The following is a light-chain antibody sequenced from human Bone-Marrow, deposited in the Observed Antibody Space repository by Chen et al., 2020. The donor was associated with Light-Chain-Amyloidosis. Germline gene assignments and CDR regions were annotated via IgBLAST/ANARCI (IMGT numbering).Light chain of an antibody. Sequence: QSALTQPASVSGSPGQSITISCTGTSSDVGGYNFVSWYQQHPGKAPKLMIYDVSNRPSGVSNRFSGSKSANPASLTISGLQAEDEADYDCSSYTSSSTLEFGGGTKLTVL. CDR3: SSYTSSSTLE. V-gene: IGLV2-14*01. CDR1: SSDVGGYNF. J-gene: IGLJ3*02. CDR2: DVS.